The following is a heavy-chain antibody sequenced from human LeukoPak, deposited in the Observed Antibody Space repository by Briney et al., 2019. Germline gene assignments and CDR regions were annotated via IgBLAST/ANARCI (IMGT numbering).Heavy chain of an antibody. CDR3: ATLGYCSGGSCSQGDY. V-gene: IGHV1-2*02. D-gene: IGHD2-15*01. CDR1: GYTFIDYY. CDR2: INPNSGGT. Sequence: ASVKVSCKASGYTFIDYYMHWVRQAPGQGLEWMGWINPNSGGTNYAQKFQGRVTMTRDTPISTAYMELSRLRSDDTAVYYCATLGYCSGGSCSQGDYWGQGTLVTVSS. J-gene: IGHJ4*02.